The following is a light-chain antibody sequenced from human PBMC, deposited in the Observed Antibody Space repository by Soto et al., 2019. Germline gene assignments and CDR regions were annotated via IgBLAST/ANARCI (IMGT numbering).Light chain of an antibody. CDR3: AAWDDSLNGAV. CDR2: SNN. V-gene: IGLV1-44*01. Sequence: QSVLTQPPSASGTPGQRVTISCSGSSSNIGSNTVNWYQQVPGTAPKLLIYSNNQRPSGVPDRFSGSKSGTSASLAISGLQSEDEADYYCAAWDDSLNGAVFGTGT. CDR1: SSNIGSNT. J-gene: IGLJ1*01.